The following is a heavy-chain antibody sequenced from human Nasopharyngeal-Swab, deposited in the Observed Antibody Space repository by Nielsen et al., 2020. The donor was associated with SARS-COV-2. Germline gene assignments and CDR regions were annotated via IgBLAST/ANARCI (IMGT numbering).Heavy chain of an antibody. CDR3: VRATSGSYYPFDY. D-gene: IGHD1-26*01. V-gene: IGHV4-59*01. Sequence: SETLSLTCTVSGGSISSYYWSWIRQPPGKGLEWIGYIYYSGSTNYNPSLKSRVTISVDTSKNQFSLKLSSVTAADTAVYYCVRATSGSYYPFDYWGQGTLVTVSS. J-gene: IGHJ4*02. CDR2: IYYSGST. CDR1: GGSISSYY.